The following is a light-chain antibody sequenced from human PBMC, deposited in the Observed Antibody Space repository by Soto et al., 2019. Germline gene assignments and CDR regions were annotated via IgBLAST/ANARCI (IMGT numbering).Light chain of an antibody. CDR1: QSVSSNY. V-gene: IGKV3-20*01. CDR2: GAS. CDR3: QQYGRSPFT. Sequence: EIVMTQSPATLSVSPGERATLSCRASQSVSSNYVACFHQKPGQAPRLLIYGASSRATGVPDRFSASGSGTDFTLTISRLEPEDVAVYYCQQYGRSPFTFGPGTKVDIK. J-gene: IGKJ3*01.